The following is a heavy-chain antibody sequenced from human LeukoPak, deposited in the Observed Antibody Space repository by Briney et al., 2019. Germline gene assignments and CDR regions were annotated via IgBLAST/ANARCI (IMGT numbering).Heavy chain of an antibody. V-gene: IGHV3-64*01. J-gene: IGHJ4*02. Sequence: GGSLRLSCAASGFTFSSYGMHWVRQAPGKGLEYVSAISSNGGSTYYANPVKGRFTISRDNSKNTLYLQMGSLRAEDMAVYYCARGSLYYYGSGSYGYWGQGTLVTVSS. CDR1: GFTFSSYG. CDR3: ARGSLYYYGSGSYGY. D-gene: IGHD3-10*01. CDR2: ISSNGGST.